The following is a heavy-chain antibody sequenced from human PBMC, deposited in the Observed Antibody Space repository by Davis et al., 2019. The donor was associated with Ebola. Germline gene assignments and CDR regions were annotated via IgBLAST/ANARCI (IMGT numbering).Heavy chain of an antibody. J-gene: IGHJ4*02. CDR3: ARQGTTSWDS. V-gene: IGHV5-51*01. Sequence: KVSCKGSGYSFTSYWIGWVRQVPGKGLEWMGIIFPGDSDTRYGPSFQGQVTFSVDKSIRTAYLHWNSLKASDTATYYCARQGTTSWDSWGQGTLVTVSS. CDR1: GYSFTSYW. D-gene: IGHD2-2*01. CDR2: IFPGDSDT.